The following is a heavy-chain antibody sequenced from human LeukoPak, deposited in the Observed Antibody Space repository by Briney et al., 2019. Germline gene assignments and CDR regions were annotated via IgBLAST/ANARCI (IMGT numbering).Heavy chain of an antibody. Sequence: PSETLSLTCAVYGGSFSGYYWSWIRQPPGKGLEWIGEINHSGSTNYNPSLKSRVTISVDTSKNQFSLKLSSVTAADTAVYYCARGVPPNWFDPWGQGTLVTVSS. J-gene: IGHJ5*02. V-gene: IGHV4-34*01. CDR3: ARGVPPNWFDP. D-gene: IGHD4/OR15-4a*01. CDR1: GGSFSGYY. CDR2: INHSGST.